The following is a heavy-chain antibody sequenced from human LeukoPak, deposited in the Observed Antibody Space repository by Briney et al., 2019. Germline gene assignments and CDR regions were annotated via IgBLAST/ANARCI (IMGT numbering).Heavy chain of an antibody. D-gene: IGHD2-2*02. CDR1: GYTFTDYA. J-gene: IGHJ4*02. CDR2: IIAGNGDT. V-gene: IGHV1-3*03. Sequence: ASVKVSCKASGYTFTDYAIHWVRQAPGQSLERMGWIIAGNGDTKYAHEFRGRVTITRDTSATTAYLVLSTLRSEDMAVYYCARSQYLPYFDSWGQGTLVTVSS. CDR3: ARSQYLPYFDS.